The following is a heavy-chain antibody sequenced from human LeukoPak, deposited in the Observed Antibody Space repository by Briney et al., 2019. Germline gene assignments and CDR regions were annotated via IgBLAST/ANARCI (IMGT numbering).Heavy chain of an antibody. CDR3: AELGITMIGGV. D-gene: IGHD3-10*02. J-gene: IGHJ6*04. CDR1: GFTFSSYE. CDR2: ISSSGSTI. V-gene: IGHV3-48*03. Sequence: LSGGSLRLSCAASGFTFSSYEMNWVRQAPGKGLEWVSYISSSGSTIYYADSVKGRFTISRDNAKNSLYLQMNSLRAEDTAVYYCAELGITMIGGVGGKGTRSPSPQ.